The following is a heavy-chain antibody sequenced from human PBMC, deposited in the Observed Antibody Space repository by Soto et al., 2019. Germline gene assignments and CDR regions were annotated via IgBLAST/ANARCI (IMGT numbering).Heavy chain of an antibody. D-gene: IGHD2-21*02. CDR3: ARARERAYCGADCYSTYYFDY. V-gene: IGHV4-59*01. CDR1: GGSISSYY. Sequence: SETLSLTCTVSGGSISSYYWSWIRQPPGKGLEWIGYIYYSGSTNYNPSLKSRVTVSVDTSKNQFSLKLSSVTAADTAVYYCARARERAYCGADCYSTYYFDYWGQGTLVTVSS. CDR2: IYYSGST. J-gene: IGHJ4*02.